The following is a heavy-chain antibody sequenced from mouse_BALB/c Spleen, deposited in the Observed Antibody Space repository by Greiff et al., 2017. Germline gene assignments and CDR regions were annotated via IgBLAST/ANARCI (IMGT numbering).Heavy chain of an antibody. CDR2: INPSNGGT. CDR3: TRSGLLTVYYYAMDY. D-gene: IGHD2-3*01. V-gene: IGHV1S81*02. J-gene: IGHJ4*01. CDR1: GYTFTSYY. Sequence: QVQLQQSGAELVKPGASVKLSCKASGYTFTSYYMYWVKQRPGQGLEWIGEINPSNGGTNFNEKFKSKATLTVDKSSSTAYMQLSSLTSEDSAVYYCTRSGLLTVYYYAMDYWGQGTSVTVST.